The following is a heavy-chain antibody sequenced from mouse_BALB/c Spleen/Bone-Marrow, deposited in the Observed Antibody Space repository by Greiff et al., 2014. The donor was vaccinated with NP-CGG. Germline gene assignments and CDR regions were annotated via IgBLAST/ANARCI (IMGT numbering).Heavy chain of an antibody. D-gene: IGHD2-1*01. CDR1: GYTFTSSW. CDR2: IHPNSGNT. Sequence: QVQLKESGSVLVRPGASVKLSCKASGYTFTSSWVHWAKQRPGQGLEWIGEIHPNSGNTNYNEKFKGKATLTVDTSSSTAYVDLSSLTSEDSAVYYCAREKIYGNYLWYFDVWGAGTTVTVSS. CDR3: AREKIYGNYLWYFDV. V-gene: IGHV1S130*01. J-gene: IGHJ1*01.